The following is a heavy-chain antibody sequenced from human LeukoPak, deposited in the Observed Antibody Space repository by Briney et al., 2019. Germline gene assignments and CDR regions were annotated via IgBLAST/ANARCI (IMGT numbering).Heavy chain of an antibody. CDR1: GFTFGDYA. J-gene: IGHJ3*02. V-gene: IGHV3-49*04. Sequence: GGSLRLSCTASGFTFGDYAMSWVRQAPGKGLEWVGFIRSKAYGGTTEYAASVKGRFTISRDDSKSIAYLQMNSLKTEDTAVYYCTRDSGRYYGSGYDAFDIWGQGTMVTVSS. CDR2: IRSKAYGGTT. D-gene: IGHD3-10*01. CDR3: TRDSGRYYGSGYDAFDI.